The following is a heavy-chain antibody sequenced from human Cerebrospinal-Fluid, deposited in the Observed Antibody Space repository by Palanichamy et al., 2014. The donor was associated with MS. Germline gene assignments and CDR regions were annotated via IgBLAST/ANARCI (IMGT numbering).Heavy chain of an antibody. CDR3: ARVLRREGYNSYYYNGMDV. D-gene: IGHD5-24*01. Sequence: QVQLVQSGAEVKKPGSSVKVSCKTSGGTFNSDAISWVRQAPGQGLQWMGGIIPMFSIVNYAQKFQGRVTITADESTSTADMELSSLRSEDPAVYYCARVLRREGYNSYYYNGMDVWGQGTTVTVSS. CDR2: IIPMFSIV. J-gene: IGHJ6*02. V-gene: IGHV1-69*01. CDR1: GGTFNSDA.